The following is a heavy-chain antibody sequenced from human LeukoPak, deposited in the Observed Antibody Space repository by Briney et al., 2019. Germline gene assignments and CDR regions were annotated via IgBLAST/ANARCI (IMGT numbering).Heavy chain of an antibody. CDR1: GFTVSSNY. V-gene: IGHV3-53*01. Sequence: GGSLRLSCAASGFTVSSNYMSWVRQAPGKGLEWVSVIYSGGSTYYAGSVKGRFTISRDNSKNTLYLQMNSLRAEDTAVYYCARGVRQWAYYFDYWGQGTLVTVSS. D-gene: IGHD6-19*01. J-gene: IGHJ4*02. CDR3: ARGVRQWAYYFDY. CDR2: IYSGGST.